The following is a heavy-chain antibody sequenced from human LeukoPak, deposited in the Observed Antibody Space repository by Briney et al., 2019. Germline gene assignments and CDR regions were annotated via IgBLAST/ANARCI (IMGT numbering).Heavy chain of an antibody. V-gene: IGHV1-18*01. D-gene: IGHD3-22*01. Sequence: ASVKVSCKASGYTFTGYGISWVRQAPGQGLEWMGWISAYNGNTNYAQKLQGRVTMTTDTSTGTAYMELRSLRSDDTAVYYCARDTYYYDSSGYGGSHLSYYYYYYMDVWGKGTTVTVSS. CDR2: ISAYNGNT. J-gene: IGHJ6*03. CDR3: ARDTYYYDSSGYGGSHLSYYYYYYMDV. CDR1: GYTFTGYG.